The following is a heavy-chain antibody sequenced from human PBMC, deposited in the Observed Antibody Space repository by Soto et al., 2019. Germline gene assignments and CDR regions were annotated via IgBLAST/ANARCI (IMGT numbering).Heavy chain of an antibody. D-gene: IGHD2-2*01. CDR3: ARLGYCSSTSCYGYDY. V-gene: IGHV1-2*04. CDR2: INPNSGGT. Sequence: GASVQVSCKASGYTFTGYYMHWVRQAPGQGLEWMGWINPNSGGTNYAQKFQGWVTMTRDTSISTAYMELSRLRSDDTAVYYCARLGYCSSTSCYGYDYWGQGTLVTVSS. J-gene: IGHJ4*02. CDR1: GYTFTGYY.